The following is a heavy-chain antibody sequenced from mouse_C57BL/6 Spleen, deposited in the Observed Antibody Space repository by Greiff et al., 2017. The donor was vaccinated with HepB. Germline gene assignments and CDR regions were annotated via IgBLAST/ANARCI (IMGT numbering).Heavy chain of an antibody. J-gene: IGHJ3*01. V-gene: IGHV5-4*01. D-gene: IGHD3-2*02. CDR1: GFTFSSYA. CDR2: ISDGGSYT. Sequence: EVKLVESGGGLVKPGGSLKLSCAASGFTFSSYAMSWVRQTPEKRLEWVATISDGGSYTYYPDNVKGRFTISRDSAKNNLYLQMSHLKADDTAMYYCAKDGAQATTWFAYWGQGTLVTVSA. CDR3: AKDGAQATTWFAY.